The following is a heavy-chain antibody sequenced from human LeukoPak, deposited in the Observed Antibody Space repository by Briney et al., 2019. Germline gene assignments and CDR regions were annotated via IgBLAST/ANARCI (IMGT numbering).Heavy chain of an antibody. CDR1: GDSINNYY. CDR2: IYNIGST. D-gene: IGHD2-2*03. CDR3: ARAWFYLDSDTYKGWLDP. J-gene: IGHJ5*02. Sequence: PSETLSLTCTVSGDSINNYYWSWIRQPPTKGLEWIGYIYNIGSTKYNPSLKSRVTISEDTSKNQISLKLNSVTAADTAVYYCARAWFYLDSDTYKGWLDPWGQGTLVTVSS. V-gene: IGHV4-59*01.